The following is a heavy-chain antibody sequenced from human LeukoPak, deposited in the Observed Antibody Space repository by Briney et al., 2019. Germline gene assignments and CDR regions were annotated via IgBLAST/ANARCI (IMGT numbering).Heavy chain of an antibody. Sequence: SETLSLTCTVSGGSISSYYWSWIRQPPGTGLEWIGYIYYSGSTNYNPSLKSRVTISVDTSKNQFSLKLSSVTAADPAVYYCARGPIAVAGPAFDIWGQGTMVTVSS. CDR1: GGSISSYY. D-gene: IGHD6-19*01. J-gene: IGHJ3*02. CDR3: ARGPIAVAGPAFDI. CDR2: IYYSGST. V-gene: IGHV4-59*01.